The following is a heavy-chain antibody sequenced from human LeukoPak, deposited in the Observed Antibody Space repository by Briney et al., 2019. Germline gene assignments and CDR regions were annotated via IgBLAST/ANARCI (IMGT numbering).Heavy chain of an antibody. CDR1: GFTFSSYA. Sequence: GGSLRLSCAASGFTFSSYAMSWVRQAPGKGLEWVSAISGSGSRTYYADSVKGRLTISRDNSKNTLYLQMNSLRAEDTAVYYCAKDRGGYCSGGSCYDAFDIWGQGTMVTVSS. CDR3: AKDRGGYCSGGSCYDAFDI. D-gene: IGHD2-15*01. V-gene: IGHV3-23*01. CDR2: ISGSGSRT. J-gene: IGHJ3*02.